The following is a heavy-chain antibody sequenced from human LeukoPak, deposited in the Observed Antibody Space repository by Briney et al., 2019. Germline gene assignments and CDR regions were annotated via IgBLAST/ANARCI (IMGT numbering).Heavy chain of an antibody. CDR2: IYYSGST. CDR1: DGSVSSTSYY. V-gene: IGHV4-39*07. Sequence: PSETLSLTCTVSDGSVSSTSYYWDWVRQPPGKGLEYIGSIYYSGSTYYNPSLKSRVTISVDTSKNQFSLKLSSVTAADTAVYYCARSGYPGRLLDYRGQGTLVTVSS. CDR3: ARSGYPGRLLDY. D-gene: IGHD3-3*01. J-gene: IGHJ4*02.